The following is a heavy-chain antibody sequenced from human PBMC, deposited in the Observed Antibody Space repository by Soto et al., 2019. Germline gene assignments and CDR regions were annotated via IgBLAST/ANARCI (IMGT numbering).Heavy chain of an antibody. V-gene: IGHV1-69*12. CDR2: IIPMFGTA. J-gene: IGHJ6*02. CDR3: AREIDGYYGMDV. Sequence: QDQLVQSGAEVKKPGSSVKVSCKASGGTFSTDSISWVRQAPGQGLEWMGGIIPMFGTANNAQKFQGRVTITADESTSTAYMELSSLSSEDTAVYFCAREIDGYYGMDVWGQGTTVTVAS. CDR1: GGTFSTDS.